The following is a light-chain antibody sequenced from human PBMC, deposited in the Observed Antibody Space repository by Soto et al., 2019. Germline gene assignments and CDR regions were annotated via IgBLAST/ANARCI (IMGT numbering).Light chain of an antibody. CDR3: QLYNHWPQLS. J-gene: IGKJ4*01. V-gene: IGKV3-15*01. CDR2: GAS. Sequence: EIVMTQSPATLSVSPGETATLSCRASQGISRTLAWYQHKPGQAPRLLFYGASTRATGVPARFSGSGSGTEFTLTISSLQSEDSALYYCQLYNHWPQLSFGGGTKVEI. CDR1: QGISRT.